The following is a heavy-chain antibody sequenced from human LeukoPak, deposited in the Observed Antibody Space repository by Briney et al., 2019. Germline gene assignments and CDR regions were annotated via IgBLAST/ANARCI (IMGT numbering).Heavy chain of an antibody. CDR2: ISGSGENT. CDR3: AKRSGYTTGWFFDF. V-gene: IGHV3-23*01. Sequence: PGGSLRLSCAASGFSFSSYAMSWVRQAPGKGLEWVSSISGSGENTYYAESVKGRFTISRDNSKNTLFLQMNSLRAEDTAVFYCAKRSGYTTGWFFDFWGQGTLVTVSS. J-gene: IGHJ4*02. D-gene: IGHD6-19*01. CDR1: GFSFSSYA.